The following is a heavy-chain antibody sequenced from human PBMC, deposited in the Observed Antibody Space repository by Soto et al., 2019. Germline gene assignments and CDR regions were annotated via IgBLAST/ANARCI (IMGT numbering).Heavy chain of an antibody. CDR2: ISSSTTTV. D-gene: IGHD3-22*01. V-gene: IGHV3-48*02. J-gene: IGHJ5*02. CDR3: ARETSTYYYDSSAYLGFDP. Sequence: GGSLRLSCTASGFTFSNFNINWVRQAPGKGLEWISYISSSTTTVFYADSVKGRFTISRDNAKNSLYLQMNSLRDEDTAVYYCARETSTYYYDSSAYLGFDPWGQGTLVTVSS. CDR1: GFTFSNFN.